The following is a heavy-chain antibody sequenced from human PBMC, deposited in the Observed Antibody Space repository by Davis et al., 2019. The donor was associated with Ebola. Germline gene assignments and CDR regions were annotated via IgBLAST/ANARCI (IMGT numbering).Heavy chain of an antibody. Sequence: MPGGSLRLSCAVSGGSISSSNWWSWVRQPPGKGLEWIGSIYHSGSTNYNPSLKSRVTISVDTSKNQFSLKLSSVTAADTAVYYCARGLYSSSWYGSMDVWGQGTTVTVSS. CDR3: ARGLYSSSWYGSMDV. V-gene: IGHV4-4*02. J-gene: IGHJ6*02. CDR2: IYHSGST. D-gene: IGHD6-13*01. CDR1: GGSISSSNW.